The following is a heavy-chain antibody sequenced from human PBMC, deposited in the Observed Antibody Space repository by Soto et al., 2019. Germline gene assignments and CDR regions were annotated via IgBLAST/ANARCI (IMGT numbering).Heavy chain of an antibody. Sequence: QVQLVQSGAEVKKPGTSVKVSCKASGGAFSDYAFSWVRQAPGQGLQWLGGTMPIVRAPDYAQKFQGRVTITADEFTRTAYMEMNSLRSNDTAVYYCASWLKGPDIGNYYYGLDVWAQGTTVTVS. CDR2: TMPIVRAP. CDR3: ASWLKGPDIGNYYYGLDV. D-gene: IGHD2-15*01. V-gene: IGHV1-69*12. CDR1: GGAFSDYA. J-gene: IGHJ6*02.